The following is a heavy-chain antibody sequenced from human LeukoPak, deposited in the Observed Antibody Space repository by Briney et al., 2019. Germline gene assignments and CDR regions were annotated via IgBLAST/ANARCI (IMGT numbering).Heavy chain of an antibody. D-gene: IGHD4-17*01. CDR2: ISGSGGST. V-gene: IGHV3-23*01. Sequence: GGSLRLSCAASGFTFSSYWMHWVRQAPGKGLEWVSAISGSGGSTYYADSVKGRFTISRDNSKNTLYLQMNSLRAEDTAVYYCAKGSGGDYVQAFDIWGQGTMVTVSS. CDR1: GFTFSSYW. J-gene: IGHJ3*02. CDR3: AKGSGGDYVQAFDI.